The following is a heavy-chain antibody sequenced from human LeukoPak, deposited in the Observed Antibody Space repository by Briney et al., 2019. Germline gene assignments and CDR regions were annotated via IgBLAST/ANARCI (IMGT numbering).Heavy chain of an antibody. J-gene: IGHJ5*02. CDR2: MYYTGST. D-gene: IGHD1-26*01. CDR1: GGSISSFY. V-gene: IGHV4-59*12. CDR3: ARDSKVPLTSGSYRNWFDP. Sequence: PSETLSLTCTVSGGSISSFYWSWIRQSPGKGLEWIGYMYYTGSTNYNPSLKSRVTISVDTSKNQFSLKLSSVTAADTAVYYCARDSKVPLTSGSYRNWFDPWGQGTLVTVSS.